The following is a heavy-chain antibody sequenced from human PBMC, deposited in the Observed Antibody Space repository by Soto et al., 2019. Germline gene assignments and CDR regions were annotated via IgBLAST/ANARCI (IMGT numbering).Heavy chain of an antibody. D-gene: IGHD3-16*02. V-gene: IGHV4-4*02. CDR3: AGVGSWGSYRYDWFGP. J-gene: IGHJ5*02. Sequence: SETLSLTCAVSSGSISSSNCWSWVRQPPGKGLEWIGEIYHSGSTNYNPSLKSRVTISVDKSKNQFSLKLSSVTAADTAVYYCAGVGSWGSYRYDWFGPWGQGTLVTVSS. CDR1: SGSISSSNC. CDR2: IYHSGST.